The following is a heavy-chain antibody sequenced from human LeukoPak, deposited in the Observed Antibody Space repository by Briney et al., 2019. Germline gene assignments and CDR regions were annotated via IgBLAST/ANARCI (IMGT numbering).Heavy chain of an antibody. CDR3: ARVGGWDYYYYGMDV. CDR2: IYYSGST. V-gene: IGHV4-30-4*01. D-gene: IGHD1-26*01. Sequence: SQTLSLTCTVSGGSISSGDYYWSWIRQPPGKGLEWIGYIYYSGSTYYNPSLKSRVTISVDTSKNQLSLKLSSVTAADTAVYYCARVGGWDYYYYGMDVWGQGTTATVSS. CDR1: GGSISSGDYY. J-gene: IGHJ6*02.